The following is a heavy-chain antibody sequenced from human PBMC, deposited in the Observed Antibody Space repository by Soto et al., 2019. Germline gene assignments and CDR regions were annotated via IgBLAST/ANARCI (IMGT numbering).Heavy chain of an antibody. Sequence: EVQLVESGGGLVQPGGSLRLSCAASGFTFSSYGMSWVRQAPGKGLEWVANIKQDGSEKYYVDSVKGRFTISRDNAKNSLYLQMNSLRAEDTAVYYCATSSSLDYWGQGTLVTVSS. CDR2: IKQDGSEK. V-gene: IGHV3-7*01. CDR3: ATSSSLDY. J-gene: IGHJ4*02. CDR1: GFTFSSYG. D-gene: IGHD6-6*01.